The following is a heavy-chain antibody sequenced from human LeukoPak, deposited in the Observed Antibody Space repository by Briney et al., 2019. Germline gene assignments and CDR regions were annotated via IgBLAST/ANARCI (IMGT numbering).Heavy chain of an antibody. CDR1: GFTFSSYW. CDR2: INSDGSST. Sequence: GGSLRLSCAASGFTFSSYWMHWVRQAPGKGLVWVSRINSDGSSTSYADSVKGRFTISRDNAKNTLYLQMNSLRAEDTAVYYCARFYCSTFWSGYYRHYYYMDVWGKGTTVTVSS. J-gene: IGHJ6*03. CDR3: ARFYCSTFWSGYYRHYYYMDV. D-gene: IGHD3-3*01. V-gene: IGHV3-74*01.